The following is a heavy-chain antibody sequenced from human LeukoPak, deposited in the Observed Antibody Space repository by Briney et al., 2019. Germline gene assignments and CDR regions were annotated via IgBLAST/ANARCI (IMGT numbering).Heavy chain of an antibody. J-gene: IGHJ4*02. D-gene: IGHD3-3*01. CDR3: ARLPTRFLEWLSWYYCDY. CDR2: IYPGDSDT. CDR1: GYSFTSYW. Sequence: PGESLKISCKGSGYSFTSYWIGWVHQMPGKGLEWMGIIYPGDSDTRYNPSFQGQVTISADKSISTAYLQWSSLKASDTAMYYCARLPTRFLEWLSWYYCDYWGQGTLVTVSS. V-gene: IGHV5-51*07.